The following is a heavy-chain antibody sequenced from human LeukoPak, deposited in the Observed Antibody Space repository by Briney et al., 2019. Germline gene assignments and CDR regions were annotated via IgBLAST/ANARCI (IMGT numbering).Heavy chain of an antibody. D-gene: IGHD6-13*01. CDR3: ARDRRGIAAAGTDY. CDR2: ISSSIGYI. Sequence: GSLRLSCAASGFPFSSYSMNWVRQAPGKGLEWVSSISSSIGYIYYADSVKGRFTISRDNAKNSLYLHMNSLRAEDTALYYCARDRRGIAAAGTDYWGQGTLVTVSS. V-gene: IGHV3-21*01. J-gene: IGHJ4*02. CDR1: GFPFSSYS.